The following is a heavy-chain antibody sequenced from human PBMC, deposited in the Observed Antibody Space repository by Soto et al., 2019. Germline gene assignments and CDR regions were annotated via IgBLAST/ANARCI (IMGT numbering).Heavy chain of an antibody. CDR3: ARLAEWEYYDGMDV. V-gene: IGHV3-73*02. CDR2: IRSKADNYAT. CDR1: GFTFSVSA. Sequence: EVQLVESGGGLVQPGGSLKLSCAVSGFTFSVSAIHWVRQASGKGLEWVGRIRSKADNYATEYGASVKGRFSISRDDSKNTAYLQMSSLNTEDTAVYYCARLAEWEYYDGMDVWGQGTTVTVSS. D-gene: IGHD1-26*01. J-gene: IGHJ6*02.